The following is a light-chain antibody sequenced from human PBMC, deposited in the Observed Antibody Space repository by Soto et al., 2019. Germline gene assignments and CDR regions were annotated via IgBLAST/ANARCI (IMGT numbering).Light chain of an antibody. CDR3: SSYRSSSTNVV. J-gene: IGLJ2*01. CDR1: TGAVTSGHY. Sequence: QAVVTQEPSLTVSPGGTVTLTCGSSTGAVTSGHYPYWFQQKPGQAPRTLIYDTSNKHSWTPARFSGSLLGGKAALTLSGAQPEDEAEYYCSSYRSSSTNVVFGGGTKLTVL. V-gene: IGLV7-46*01. CDR2: DTS.